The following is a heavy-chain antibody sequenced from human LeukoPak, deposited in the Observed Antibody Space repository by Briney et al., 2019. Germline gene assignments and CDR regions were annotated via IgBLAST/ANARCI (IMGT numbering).Heavy chain of an antibody. V-gene: IGHV3-43*02. CDR1: GFTFDYYA. J-gene: IGHJ4*02. Sequence: GGSLRLSCAASGFTFDYYAMHWVRQAPGRGLEWVSLISRDGGSTYYADSVKGRFTISRDNSKNSLYLQMNSLRTEDTALYYCAKDIGEQWFFDYWGQGTLVTVSP. CDR3: AKDIGEQWFFDY. D-gene: IGHD3-10*01. CDR2: ISRDGGST.